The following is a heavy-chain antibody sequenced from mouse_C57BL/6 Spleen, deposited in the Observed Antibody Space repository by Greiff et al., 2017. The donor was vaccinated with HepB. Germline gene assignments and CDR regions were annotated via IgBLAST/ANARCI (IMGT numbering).Heavy chain of an antibody. Sequence: EVKLMESGGGLVKPGGSLKLSCAASGFTFSDYGMHWVRQAPEKGLEWVAYISSGSSTIYYADTVKGRFTISRDNAKNTLFLQMTSLRSEDTAMFYCARGGDAFDYWGQGTTLTVSS. CDR1: GFTFSDYG. D-gene: IGHD3-3*01. V-gene: IGHV5-17*01. CDR2: ISSGSSTI. J-gene: IGHJ2*01. CDR3: ARGGDAFDY.